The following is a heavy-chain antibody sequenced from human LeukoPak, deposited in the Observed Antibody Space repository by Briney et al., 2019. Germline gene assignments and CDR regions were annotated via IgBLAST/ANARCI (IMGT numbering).Heavy chain of an antibody. D-gene: IGHD6-6*01. CDR2: ISWNSGSI. V-gene: IGHV3-9*01. CDR1: GFTFDDYA. Sequence: GGSLRLSCAASGFTFDDYAMHWVRQAPGKGLEWVSGISWNSGSIGYADSVKGRFTISRDNAKNSLYLQMNSLRAEDTALYYCAKDHSEYSSSPFDYWGRGTLVTVSS. J-gene: IGHJ4*02. CDR3: AKDHSEYSSSPFDY.